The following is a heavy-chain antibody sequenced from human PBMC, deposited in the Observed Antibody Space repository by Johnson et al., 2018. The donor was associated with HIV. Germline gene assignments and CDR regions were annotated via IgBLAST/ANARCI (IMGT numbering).Heavy chain of an antibody. Sequence: VQLVESGGGVVQPGRSLRLSCAASGFTFDEYAMHWVRQAPGKGLEWVSGISWNSGSIGYVDSVKGRFTISRDNGRNSLYLQMNSLRAEDTAVYYCARKGDAFDIWGQGTMVTVSS. CDR3: ARKGDAFDI. CDR2: ISWNSGSI. CDR1: GFTFDEYA. J-gene: IGHJ3*02. V-gene: IGHV3-9*01.